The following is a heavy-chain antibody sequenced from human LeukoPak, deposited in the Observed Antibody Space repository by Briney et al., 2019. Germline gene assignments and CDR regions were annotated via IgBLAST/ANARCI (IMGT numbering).Heavy chain of an antibody. J-gene: IGHJ6*03. CDR1: GGSISEYY. Sequence: SETLSLACTVSGGSISEYYWTWIRQPPGKGLEWIGYMYHSVTSNYNPSLKSRVTISVDTSKNQFSLKLSSVTAADTAVYYCAIRPRNMIFGGMDVWGKGTTVTVSS. D-gene: IGHD3/OR15-3a*01. CDR3: AIRPRNMIFGGMDV. V-gene: IGHV4-59*08. CDR2: MYHSVTS.